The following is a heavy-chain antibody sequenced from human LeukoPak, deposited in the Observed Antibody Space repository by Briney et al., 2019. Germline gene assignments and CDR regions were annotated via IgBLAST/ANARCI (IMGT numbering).Heavy chain of an antibody. D-gene: IGHD6-13*01. CDR2: INHSGST. Sequence: SETLSLTCAVYGGSFSGYYWGWIRQPPGKGLEWIGEINHSGSTNYNPSLKSRVTISVDTSKNQFSLKLSSVTAADTAVYYCANRYSSSWYWFDPWGQGTLVTVSS. V-gene: IGHV4-34*01. CDR1: GGSFSGYY. J-gene: IGHJ5*02. CDR3: ANRYSSSWYWFDP.